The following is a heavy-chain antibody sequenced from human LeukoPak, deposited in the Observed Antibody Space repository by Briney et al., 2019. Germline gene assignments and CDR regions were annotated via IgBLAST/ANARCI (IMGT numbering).Heavy chain of an antibody. CDR2: ISGSGGST. D-gene: IGHD1-14*01. CDR3: AKPDYGYPERPDYFDY. CDR1: GFTFSSYA. Sequence: GASLRLSCAASGFTFSSYAMSWVRQAPGKGLEWGSAISGSGGSTYYADSVKGRFTISRDNSKNTLYLQMNSLRAEDTAVYYCAKPDYGYPERPDYFDYWGQGTLVTVSS. V-gene: IGHV3-23*01. J-gene: IGHJ4*02.